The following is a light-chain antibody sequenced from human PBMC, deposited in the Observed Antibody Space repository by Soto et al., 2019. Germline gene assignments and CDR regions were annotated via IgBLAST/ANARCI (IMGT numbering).Light chain of an antibody. CDR3: QQYGSSPPSWT. CDR1: QSVSSSY. Sequence: TVLTQSPGTLSLSPGERATLSCRASQSVSSSYLAWYQQKPGQAPRLLIYRASRRDTGIPDRFSGSGSGTDFDLSISRLEPEDFAVYYWQQYGSSPPSWTFGQGNKVEIK. J-gene: IGKJ1*01. V-gene: IGKV3-20*01. CDR2: RAS.